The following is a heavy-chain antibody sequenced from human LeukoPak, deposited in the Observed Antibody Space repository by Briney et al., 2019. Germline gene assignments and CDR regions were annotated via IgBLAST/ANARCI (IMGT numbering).Heavy chain of an antibody. D-gene: IGHD1-7*01. CDR1: GGSFSGYY. J-gene: IGHJ3*02. Sequence: SETLSLTCAVYGGSFSGYYWSWIRQHPGKGLEWIGYIYYSGSTYYNPSLKSRVTISVDTSKNQFSLKLSSVTAADTAVYYCARDRNYPTLRGAFDIWGQGTMVTVSS. CDR3: ARDRNYPTLRGAFDI. CDR2: IYYSGST. V-gene: IGHV4-31*11.